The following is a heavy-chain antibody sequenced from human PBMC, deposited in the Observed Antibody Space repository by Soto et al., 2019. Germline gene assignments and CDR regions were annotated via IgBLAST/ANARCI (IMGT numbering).Heavy chain of an antibody. D-gene: IGHD3-3*01. J-gene: IGHJ4*02. CDR1: GFTFSGSA. Sequence: VQLVESGGGLVQSGGSLKLSCAASGFTFSGSAIHWVRQASGKGLEWVGRIRGSATAYAASVQGRFTLSRDDSKNTAYLQRNSLKIEDTAMYYCTRHAPGGAAENFYDYWGQGTLVTVTS. CDR2: IRGSAT. CDR3: TRHAPGGAAENFYDY. V-gene: IGHV3-73*02.